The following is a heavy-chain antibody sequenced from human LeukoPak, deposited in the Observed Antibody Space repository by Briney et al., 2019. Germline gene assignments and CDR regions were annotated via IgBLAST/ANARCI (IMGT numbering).Heavy chain of an antibody. D-gene: IGHD3-16*01. V-gene: IGHV4-59*12. CDR1: GGSISSYY. J-gene: IGHJ5*02. CDR3: ARGVGGPVLRLGNRGWFDP. CDR2: IYYSGST. Sequence: SETLSLTCTVSGGSISSYYWSWIRQPPGKGLEWIGYIYYSGSTNYNPSLKSRVTISVDTSKNQFSLKLSSVTAADTAVYYCARGVGGPVLRLGNRGWFDPWGQGTLVTVSS.